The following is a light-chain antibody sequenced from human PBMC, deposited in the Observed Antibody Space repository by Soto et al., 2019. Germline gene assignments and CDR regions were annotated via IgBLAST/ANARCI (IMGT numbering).Light chain of an antibody. CDR3: ESNNTSRTILYV. J-gene: IGLJ1*01. CDR1: SSDVGGYNY. V-gene: IGLV2-14*01. CDR2: AVS. Sequence: QSALTQPASVSGSPGQSITISCTGTSSDVGGYNYVSWYQQDPGKAPKLMIYAVSNRPSGVSTRFSGSKAGNTASLTISGIQADDEADYHNESNNTSRTILYVFGTETKLTVL.